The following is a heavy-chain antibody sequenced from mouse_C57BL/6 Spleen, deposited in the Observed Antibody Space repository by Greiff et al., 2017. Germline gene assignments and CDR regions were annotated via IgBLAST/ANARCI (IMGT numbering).Heavy chain of an antibody. J-gene: IGHJ3*01. D-gene: IGHD1-1*01. V-gene: IGHV1-69*01. CDR3: ARGDYSGSIDGVAY. CDR2: IDPSDSYT. Sequence: QVQLQQSGAELVMPGASVKLSCKASGYTFTSYWMHWVKQRPGQGLEWIGEIDPSDSYTNYNQKFKGKSTLTVDKSSSTAYMQLSSLTSEDSAVYYCARGDYSGSIDGVAYTGQETLVTLSA. CDR1: GYTFTSYW.